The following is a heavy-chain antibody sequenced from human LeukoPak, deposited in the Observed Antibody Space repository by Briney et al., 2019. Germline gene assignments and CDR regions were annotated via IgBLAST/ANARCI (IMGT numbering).Heavy chain of an antibody. CDR3: ARGDMYLGYYYMDV. CDR2: INSDGSST. V-gene: IGHV3-74*01. J-gene: IGHJ6*03. D-gene: IGHD2-15*01. Sequence: GGSLRLSCAASGFTFSSYWMHWVHQAPGKGLVWVSRINSDGSSTSYADSVKGRFTISRDNAKNTLYLQMNSLRAEDTAVYYCARGDMYLGYYYMDVWGKGTTVTVSS. CDR1: GFTFSSYW.